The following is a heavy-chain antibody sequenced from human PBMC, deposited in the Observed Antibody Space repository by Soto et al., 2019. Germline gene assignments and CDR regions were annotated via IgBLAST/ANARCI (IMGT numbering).Heavy chain of an antibody. V-gene: IGHV3-64*01. CDR3: ARTDDYDILTGPPPSSYYYYMDV. D-gene: IGHD3-9*01. J-gene: IGHJ6*03. CDR1: GFTFSSYA. CDR2: ISSNGGST. Sequence: GGSLRLSCAASGFTFSSYAMHWVRQAPGKGLEYVSAISSNGGSTYYANSVKGRFTISRDNSKNTLYLQMGSLRAEDMAVYYCARTDDYDILTGPPPSSYYYYMDVWGKGTTVTVSS.